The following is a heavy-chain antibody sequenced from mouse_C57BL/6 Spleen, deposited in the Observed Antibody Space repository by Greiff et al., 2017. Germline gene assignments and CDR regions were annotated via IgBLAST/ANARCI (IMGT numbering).Heavy chain of an antibody. J-gene: IGHJ3*01. CDR2: IDPETGGT. V-gene: IGHV1-15*01. CDR1: GYTFTDYE. D-gene: IGHD2-4*01. Sequence: VHLVESGAELVRPGASVTLSCKASGYTFTDYEMHWVKQTPVHGLEWIGAIDPETGGTAYNQKFKGKAILTADKSSSTAYMELRSLTSEDSAVYYCTREGDYDWFAYWGQGTLVTVSA. CDR3: TREGDYDWFAY.